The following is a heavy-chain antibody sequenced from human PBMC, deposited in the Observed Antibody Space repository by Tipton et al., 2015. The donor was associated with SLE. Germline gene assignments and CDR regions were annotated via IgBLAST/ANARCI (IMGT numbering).Heavy chain of an antibody. CDR3: AKGSGWYKD. Sequence: TLSLTCTVSGGSISSYYWSWIRQPPGKGLEWIGYIYTTGSTNYNPSLKSRVTISVDTSKNQFSLRLSSVTAADTAVFYCAKGSGWYKDWGRGILVTVSS. V-gene: IGHV4-4*08. D-gene: IGHD6-19*01. CDR1: GGSISSYY. J-gene: IGHJ4*02. CDR2: IYTTGST.